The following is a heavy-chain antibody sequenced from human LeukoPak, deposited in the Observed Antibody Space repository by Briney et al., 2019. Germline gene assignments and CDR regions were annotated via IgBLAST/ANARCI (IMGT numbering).Heavy chain of an antibody. CDR3: ARLRTLMYYYDSSGYYYYFDY. Sequence: KSSETLSLTCTVSGGSISSSSYYWGWIRQPPGKGLEWIGSIYYSGSTYYNPSLKSRVTISVDTSKNQFSLKLSSVTAADTAVYYCARLRTLMYYYDSSGYYYYFDYWGQGTLVTVSS. CDR1: GGSISSSSYY. J-gene: IGHJ4*02. CDR2: IYYSGST. D-gene: IGHD3-22*01. V-gene: IGHV4-39*07.